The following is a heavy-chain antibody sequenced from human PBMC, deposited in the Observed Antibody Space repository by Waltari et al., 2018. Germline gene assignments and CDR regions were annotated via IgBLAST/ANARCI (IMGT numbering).Heavy chain of an antibody. Sequence: EVQLLESGGGLVQPGGSLRLSCAASGFTISSYAMNWVRQARGTGLEWVSGISGSGGGTYYADSVKGRFTISRDNSKNTLYLQMNSLRAGDTAVYYCAKDRRYISSWSTVFDIWGQGTMVTVSS. CDR2: ISGSGGGT. D-gene: IGHD6-13*01. J-gene: IGHJ3*02. CDR3: AKDRRYISSWSTVFDI. CDR1: GFTISSYA. V-gene: IGHV3-23*01.